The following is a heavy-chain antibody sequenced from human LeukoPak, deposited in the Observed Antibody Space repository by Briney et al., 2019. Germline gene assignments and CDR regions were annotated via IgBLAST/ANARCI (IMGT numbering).Heavy chain of an antibody. J-gene: IGHJ6*03. V-gene: IGHV3-20*04. CDR3: ARVEEFYYYMDV. D-gene: IGHD3-10*01. CDR2: INWNGGST. CDR1: GFTFSTYD. Sequence: GGSLRLSCAASGFTFSTYDMNWVRQAPGKGLEWVSGINWNGGSTGYADSVKGRFTISRDNAKNSLYLQMNSLRAEDTALYYCARVEEFYYYMDVWGKGTTVTVSS.